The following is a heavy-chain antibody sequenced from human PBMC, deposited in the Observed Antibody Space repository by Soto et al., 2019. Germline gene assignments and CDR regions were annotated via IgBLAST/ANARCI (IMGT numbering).Heavy chain of an antibody. D-gene: IGHD6-19*01. J-gene: IGHJ5*02. CDR1: GGTFSSYA. Sequence: ASVKVSCKASGGTFSSYAISWVRQAPGQGLEWMGGIIPIFGTANYAQKFQGRVTITADESTSTAYMELSSLRSEDTAVYYCARVDMGQWLAEGWFDPWGQGTLVTVSS. V-gene: IGHV1-69*13. CDR2: IIPIFGTA. CDR3: ARVDMGQWLAEGWFDP.